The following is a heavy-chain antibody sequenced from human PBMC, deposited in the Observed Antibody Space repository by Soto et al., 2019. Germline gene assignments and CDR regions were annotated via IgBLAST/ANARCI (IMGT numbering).Heavy chain of an antibody. CDR1: GFTFSSYG. V-gene: IGHV3-33*01. J-gene: IGHJ6*02. Sequence: QVQLVESGGGVVQPGRSLRLSCAASGFTFSSYGMHWVRQAPGKGLEWVAVIWYDGSNKYYADSVKGRFTISRDNSKNTLYLQMNSLRAEDTAVYYCAREWRFRLWFGDYGMDVWGQGTTVTVSS. D-gene: IGHD3-10*01. CDR3: AREWRFRLWFGDYGMDV. CDR2: IWYDGSNK.